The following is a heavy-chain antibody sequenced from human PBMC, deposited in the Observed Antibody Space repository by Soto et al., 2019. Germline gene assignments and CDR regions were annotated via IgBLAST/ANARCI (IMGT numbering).Heavy chain of an antibody. CDR3: ARVGDRNWFDP. J-gene: IGHJ5*02. CDR2: INHSGST. Sequence: SETLSLTCAVYGGSFSGYYWTWIRQPPGTGLEWIGEINHSGSTNYNPSLKSRVTISLDTSKNQFSLKLSSVTAADTAVYYCARVGDRNWFDPWGQGILVTVSS. D-gene: IGHD2-21*01. V-gene: IGHV4-34*01. CDR1: GGSFSGYY.